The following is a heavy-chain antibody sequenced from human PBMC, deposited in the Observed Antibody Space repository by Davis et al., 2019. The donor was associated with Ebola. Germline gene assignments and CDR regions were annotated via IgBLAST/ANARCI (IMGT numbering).Heavy chain of an antibody. CDR3: ARGGGWNGAFDI. CDR2: ISYDGSNK. V-gene: IGHV3-30-3*01. J-gene: IGHJ3*02. D-gene: IGHD1-1*01. CDR1: GFTFSSYA. Sequence: PGGSLRLSCAASGFTFSSYAMHWVRQAPGKGLEWVAVISYDGSNKYYADSVKGRFTISRDNAKNSLYLQMNSLRAEDTAVYYCARGGGWNGAFDIWGQGTMVTVSS.